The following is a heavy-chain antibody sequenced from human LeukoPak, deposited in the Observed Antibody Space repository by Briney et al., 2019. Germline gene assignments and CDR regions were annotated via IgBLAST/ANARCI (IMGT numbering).Heavy chain of an antibody. J-gene: IGHJ6*02. CDR3: ARTSSPGYDFWGGMDV. V-gene: IGHV3-23*01. CDR1: GFTFSSYA. Sequence: PGGSLRLSCAASGFTFSSYAMSWVRQAPGKGLEWVSAISGSGGSTYYADSVKGRFTISRDNSKNTLYLEMNSLRAEDTAVYYCARTSSPGYDFWGGMDVWGQGTTVTVSS. D-gene: IGHD3-3*01. CDR2: ISGSGGST.